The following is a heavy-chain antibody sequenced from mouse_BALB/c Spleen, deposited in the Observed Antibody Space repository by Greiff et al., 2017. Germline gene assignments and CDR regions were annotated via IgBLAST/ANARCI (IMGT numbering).Heavy chain of an antibody. J-gene: IGHJ1*01. CDR1: GYTFTSYV. Sequence: VQLQQSGAELAKPGASVKMSCKASGYTFTSYVMHWVKQKPGQGLEWIGYINPYNDGTKYNEKFKGKATLTSDKSSSTAYMELSSLTSEDSAVYYCARKGALRWYFDVWGAGTTVTVSS. CDR3: ARKGALRWYFDV. D-gene: IGHD1-1*01. CDR2: INPYNDGT. V-gene: IGHV1-14*01.